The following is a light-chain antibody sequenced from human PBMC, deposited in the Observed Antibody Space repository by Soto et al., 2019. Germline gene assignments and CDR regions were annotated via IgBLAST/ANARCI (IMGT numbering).Light chain of an antibody. CDR1: SSNIGTNT. CDR2: SNN. CDR3: AAWDDSLNGRYV. Sequence: QSVLTQPPSASGTPGQSVTISCSGSSSNIGTNTVNWYQHLPGTAPKLLIYSNNRRPSGVPDRFSGSKSGTSASLATSGLQSEDEADYYCAAWDDSLNGRYVFGTGTKVTVL. V-gene: IGLV1-44*01. J-gene: IGLJ1*01.